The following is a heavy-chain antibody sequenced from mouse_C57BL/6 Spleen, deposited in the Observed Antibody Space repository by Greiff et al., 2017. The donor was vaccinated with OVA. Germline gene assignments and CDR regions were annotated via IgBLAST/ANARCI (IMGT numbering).Heavy chain of an antibody. Sequence: VKLQESGAELVKPGASVKISCKASGYAFSSYWMNWVKQRPGKGLAWIGQIYPGDGDTNYNGKFKGKATLTADKSSNTAYMQLSSLTSEDSAVYFCARSSDQRRLRGDYWGQGTTLTVSS. CDR2: IYPGDGDT. CDR3: ARSSDQRRLRGDY. V-gene: IGHV1-80*01. CDR1: GYAFSSYW. D-gene: IGHD3-2*02. J-gene: IGHJ2*01.